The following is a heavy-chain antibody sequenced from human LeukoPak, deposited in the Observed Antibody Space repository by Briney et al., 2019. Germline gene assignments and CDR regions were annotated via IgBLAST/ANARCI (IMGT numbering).Heavy chain of an antibody. D-gene: IGHD1-26*01. V-gene: IGHV4-38-2*02. CDR2: IYHSGST. Sequence: KPSETLSLTCTVSGYSISSGYYWGWIRQPPGKGLEWIGSIYHSGSTYYNPSLKSRVTISVDTSKNQFSLKLSSVTAADTAVYYCARVGVVGALDAFDIWGQGTMVTVSS. CDR3: ARVGVVGALDAFDI. CDR1: GYSISSGYY. J-gene: IGHJ3*02.